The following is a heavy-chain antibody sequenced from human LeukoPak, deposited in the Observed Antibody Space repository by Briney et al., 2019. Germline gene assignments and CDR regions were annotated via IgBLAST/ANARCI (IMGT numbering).Heavy chain of an antibody. CDR1: GYSFTSYW. V-gene: IGHV5-51*01. J-gene: IGHJ4*02. CDR3: ARLDSSGYYYVGLRFFDY. D-gene: IGHD3-22*01. Sequence: ASVKVSCKGSGYSFTSYWIGWVRQMPGKGLEWMGIIYPGDSDTRYSPSFQGQVTISADKSISTAYLQWSSLKASDTAMYYCARLDSSGYYYVGLRFFDYWGQGTLVTVSS. CDR2: IYPGDSDT.